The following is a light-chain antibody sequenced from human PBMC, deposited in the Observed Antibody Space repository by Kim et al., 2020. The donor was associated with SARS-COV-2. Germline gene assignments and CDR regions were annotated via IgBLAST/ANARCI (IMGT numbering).Light chain of an antibody. CDR1: SSDVGGWNY. J-gene: IGLJ1*01. V-gene: IGLV2-14*03. CDR3: SSYTSSMTDV. Sequence: QSALAQPASVSGSPGQSITFYCTGTSSDVGGWNYVSWYQQHPGKAPKLLIYDVSNRPSGVSDRFSGSKSGNTASLTISGLQAEDEADYYCSSYTSSMTDVFGAGTKVTVL. CDR2: DVS.